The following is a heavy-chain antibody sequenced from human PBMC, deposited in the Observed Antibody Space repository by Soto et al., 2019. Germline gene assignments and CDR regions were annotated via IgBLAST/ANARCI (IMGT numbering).Heavy chain of an antibody. V-gene: IGHV3-48*02. CDR2: ISSSSSTI. Sequence: GGSLSLSCAASGFTFSSYSMNWVRQAPGKGLEWVSYISSSSSTIYYADSVKGRFTISRDNAKNSLYLQMNSLRDEDTAVYYCARSASVYYDFWSGSHRGMDVWGQGTTVTVSS. CDR1: GFTFSSYS. D-gene: IGHD3-3*01. CDR3: ARSASVYYDFWSGSHRGMDV. J-gene: IGHJ6*02.